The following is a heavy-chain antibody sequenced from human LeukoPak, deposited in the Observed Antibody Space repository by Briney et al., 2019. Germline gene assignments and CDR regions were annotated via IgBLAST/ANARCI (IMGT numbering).Heavy chain of an antibody. D-gene: IGHD3-22*01. CDR1: GYTFTGYY. CDR2: INPNSGGT. Sequence: ASVKVSCKASGYTFTGYYMHWVRQAPGQGLEWMGWINPNSGGTNYAQKFQGRVTMTRDTSISTAYMELRRLGSDDTAVYYCARAVTTIDDSSGPVDYWGQGTLVTVSS. J-gene: IGHJ4*02. V-gene: IGHV1-2*02. CDR3: ARAVTTIDDSSGPVDY.